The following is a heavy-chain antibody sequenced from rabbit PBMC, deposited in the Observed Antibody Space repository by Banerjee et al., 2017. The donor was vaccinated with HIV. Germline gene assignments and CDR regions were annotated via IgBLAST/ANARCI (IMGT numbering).Heavy chain of an antibody. CDR2: IVTSSGNT. D-gene: IGHD7-1*01. CDR3: ARNVAGYGGYGNSFLFNL. V-gene: IGHV1S40*01. Sequence: QSLEESGGGLVKPGGTLTLTCKASGSDISSYSMAWVRQAPGKGLEWIGCIVTSSGNTYYASWAKGRFTISKTSSTTVTLQMTSLTAADTATYFCARNVAGYGGYGNSFLFNLWGPGTLVTVS. CDR1: GSDISSYS. J-gene: IGHJ4*01.